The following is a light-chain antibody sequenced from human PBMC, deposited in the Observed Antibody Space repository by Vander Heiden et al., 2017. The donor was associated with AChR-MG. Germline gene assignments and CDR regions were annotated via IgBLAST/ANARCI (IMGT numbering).Light chain of an antibody. CDR3: QQYYSTWT. CDR1: QGISNS. J-gene: IGKJ1*01. CDR2: AAS. Sequence: DIQMTQSPSSLSASVGDRVTITCRASQGISNSLAWYQQKRWKAPKILLYAASRLESGVPSRFRGSGSGTDYTLTISSLKPEDFETYYWQQYYSTWTFGQGTKVEIK. V-gene: IGKV1-NL1*01.